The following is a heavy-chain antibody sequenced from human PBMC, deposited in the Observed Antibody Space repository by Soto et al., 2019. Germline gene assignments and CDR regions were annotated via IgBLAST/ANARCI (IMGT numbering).Heavy chain of an antibody. CDR1: GFTFSSYG. CDR3: AKDIPGGYSYAPVAY. CDR2: ISYDGSNT. Sequence: PGGSLRLSCAASGFTFSSYGMHWVRQAPGKGLEWVAVISYDGSNTYYADSVKGRFTISRDNSKNTLYLQMNSLRAEDTAVYYCAKDIPGGYSYAPVAYWGQGALVTVSS. V-gene: IGHV3-30*18. D-gene: IGHD5-18*01. J-gene: IGHJ4*02.